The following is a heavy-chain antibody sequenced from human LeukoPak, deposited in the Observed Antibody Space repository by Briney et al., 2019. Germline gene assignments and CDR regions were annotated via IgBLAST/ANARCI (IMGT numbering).Heavy chain of an antibody. Sequence: PGGSLRLSXAASGFTVSSTYMTWVRQAPGKGLEWVSLIYSGGSTYYADFVKGRFTIPRDNSKNTLYLQMNSLRAEDTAVYYCAREVSRGTYYIDYWGQGTLVTVSS. J-gene: IGHJ4*02. CDR3: AREVSRGTYYIDY. D-gene: IGHD5/OR15-5a*01. CDR2: IYSGGST. CDR1: GFTVSSTY. V-gene: IGHV3-53*01.